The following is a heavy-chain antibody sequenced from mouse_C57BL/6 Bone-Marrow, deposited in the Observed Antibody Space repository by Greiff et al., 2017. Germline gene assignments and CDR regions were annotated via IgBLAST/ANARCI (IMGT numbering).Heavy chain of an antibody. CDR2: ILPGSGST. J-gene: IGHJ1*03. CDR3: ARDYYGSSEGYFDV. Sequence: VQLQESGAELMKPGASVKLSCKATGYTFTGYWIEWVKQRPGHGLEWIGEILPGSGSTNYNEKFKGKATFTADTSSNTAYMQLSSLTTKDSAIYYCARDYYGSSEGYFDVWGTGTTVTVSS. D-gene: IGHD1-1*01. CDR1: GYTFTGYW. V-gene: IGHV1-9*01.